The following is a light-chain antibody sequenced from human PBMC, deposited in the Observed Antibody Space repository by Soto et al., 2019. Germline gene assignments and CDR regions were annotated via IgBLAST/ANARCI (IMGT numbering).Light chain of an antibody. CDR1: QSVSSSY. J-gene: IGKJ5*01. CDR2: GSY. CDR3: QQYGSLPVT. V-gene: IGKV3-20*01. Sequence: EIVLTQSPDTLSLSPGEGATLSFRASQSVSSSYLAWYHQRPGQAPRLLIYGSYSRATGIPDRFSGGGSGTDFTLAISRLEPEDFAVYYCQQYGSLPVTFGQGTRLEIK.